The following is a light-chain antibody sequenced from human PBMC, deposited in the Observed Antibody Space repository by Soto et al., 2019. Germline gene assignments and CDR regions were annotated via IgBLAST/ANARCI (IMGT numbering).Light chain of an antibody. CDR3: HQYGDSPQT. Sequence: ESVFAQYPGTRSLSPREGATLSLRASQSVGSSYLAWYQQRPGQAPRLLITGASNRATGVADRFSGSGSGTDFTLTISRLEPEDFAVYYCHQYGDSPQTFGQGTKVDNK. V-gene: IGKV3-20*01. CDR2: GAS. J-gene: IGKJ1*01. CDR1: QSVGSSY.